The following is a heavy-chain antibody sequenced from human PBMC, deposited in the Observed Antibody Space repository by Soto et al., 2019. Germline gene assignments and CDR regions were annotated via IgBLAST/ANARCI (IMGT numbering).Heavy chain of an antibody. Sequence: EVPLLESGGGLVQPGGSLRLSCAASGFTFSSYAMSWVRQAPGKGLEWVSVISGSGDSTYYADSVKGRCTISRDNPKNTLYLQMNSVRAEDTAVYYCAKRATGTYFDYWGQGTLVTVSS. J-gene: IGHJ4*02. CDR1: GFTFSSYA. CDR2: ISGSGDST. V-gene: IGHV3-23*01. D-gene: IGHD1-1*01. CDR3: AKRATGTYFDY.